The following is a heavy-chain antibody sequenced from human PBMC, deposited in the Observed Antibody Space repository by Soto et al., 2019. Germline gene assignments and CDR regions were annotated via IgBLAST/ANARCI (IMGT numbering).Heavy chain of an antibody. CDR1: GFTVSSYS. D-gene: IGHD3-10*01. V-gene: IGHV3-23*01. J-gene: IGHJ3*02. CDR2: ISGSGGST. Sequence: GGSLGLSCAASGFTVSSYSMNWVRQAPGKGLEWVSAISGSGGSTYYADSVKGRFTISRDNSKNTLYLQMNSLRAEDTAVYYCAKDQVLLIRGAFDIWGQGTMVTVSS. CDR3: AKDQVLLIRGAFDI.